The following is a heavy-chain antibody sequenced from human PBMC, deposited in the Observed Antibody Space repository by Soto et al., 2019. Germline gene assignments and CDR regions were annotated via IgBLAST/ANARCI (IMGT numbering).Heavy chain of an antibody. D-gene: IGHD3-16*01. CDR2: INPNGGSI. Sequence: QVRLVQSGAEVKAPGASVKVSCKAPGDTFTSYYMHWVRQAPGHGLDWMGVINPNGGSIRPAQKSEGSGTMARDTSGSTVYIELGGLKSEDTAVYYCARSSGGVYGIIIEGTNWFAPWGQGTLVTVSS. CDR1: GDTFTSYY. J-gene: IGHJ5*02. V-gene: IGHV1-46*01. CDR3: ARSSGGVYGIIIEGTNWFAP.